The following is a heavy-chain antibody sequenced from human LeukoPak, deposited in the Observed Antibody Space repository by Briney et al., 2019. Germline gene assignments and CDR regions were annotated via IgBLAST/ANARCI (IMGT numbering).Heavy chain of an antibody. CDR2: IYSTDKT. V-gene: IGHV3-53*01. Sequence: GGSLRLSCAASGITVSTNYMNWVRQAPGKGLEWVSVIYSTDKTNYADSVQGRFTISRDPSKNTVYLQMNSLRGEDTAVYYCAKDLILGYSYRHHLDSWGQGTLVTVSS. CDR3: AKDLILGYSYRHHLDS. J-gene: IGHJ4*02. D-gene: IGHD5-18*01. CDR1: GITVSTNY.